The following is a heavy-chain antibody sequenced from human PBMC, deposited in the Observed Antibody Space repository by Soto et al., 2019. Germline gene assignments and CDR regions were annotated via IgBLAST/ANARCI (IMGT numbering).Heavy chain of an antibody. CDR2: IYYSGST. CDR3: ARAHHYYDSSPHAFDI. J-gene: IGHJ3*02. Sequence: SETLSLTCSVSGGSISDYYWSWIRQPPGKGLEWIGYIYYSGSTYYNPSLKSRVTISVDTSKNQFSLKLSSVTAADTAVYYCARAHHYYDSSPHAFDIWGQGTMVTVS. CDR1: GGSISDYY. D-gene: IGHD3-22*01. V-gene: IGHV4-59*12.